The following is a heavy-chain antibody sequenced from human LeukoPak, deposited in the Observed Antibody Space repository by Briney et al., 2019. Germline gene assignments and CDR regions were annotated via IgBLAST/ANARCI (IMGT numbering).Heavy chain of an antibody. J-gene: IGHJ3*02. CDR3: ARTRVGYCSGGSCYRDAFGI. V-gene: IGHV4-34*01. D-gene: IGHD2-15*01. CDR1: GGSISNGAYY. CDR2: INHSGST. Sequence: SETLSLTCTVSGGSISNGAYYWSWIRQPPGKGLEWIGEINHSGSTNYNPSLKSRVTISVDTSKNQFSLKLSSVTAADTAVYYCARTRVGYCSGGSCYRDAFGIWGQGTMVTVSS.